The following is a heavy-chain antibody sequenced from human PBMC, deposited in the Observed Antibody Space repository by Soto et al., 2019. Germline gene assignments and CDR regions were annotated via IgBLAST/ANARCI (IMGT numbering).Heavy chain of an antibody. J-gene: IGHJ5*02. V-gene: IGHV1-24*01. D-gene: IGHD3-3*01. CDR3: ARVESGWDWLDH. CDR1: GYTLTELS. Sequence: GASANVSCNAPGYTLTELSMHCLLKAPGKGLEWIGGFDPEDRETIYAQKFQDRITMTEYTSTDTTYIELSSLRSDDTTVYKCARVESGWDWLDHWGQGTLVTVSS. CDR2: FDPEDRET.